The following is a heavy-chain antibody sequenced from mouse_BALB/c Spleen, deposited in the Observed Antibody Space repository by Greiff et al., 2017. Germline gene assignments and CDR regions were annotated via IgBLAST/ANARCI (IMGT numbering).Heavy chain of an antibody. CDR2: ISSGGST. D-gene: IGHD1-2*01. Sequence: EVKVVESGGGLVKPGGSLKLSCAASGFTFSSYAMSWVRQTPEKRLEWVASISSGGSTYYPDSVKGRFTISRDNARNILYLQMSSLRSEDTAMYYCARGSTATWYFDVWGAGTTVTVSS. CDR3: ARGSTATWYFDV. CDR1: GFTFSSYA. V-gene: IGHV5-6-5*01. J-gene: IGHJ1*01.